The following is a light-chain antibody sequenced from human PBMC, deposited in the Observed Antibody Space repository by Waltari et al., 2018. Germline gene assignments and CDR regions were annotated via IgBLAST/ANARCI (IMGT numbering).Light chain of an antibody. CDR2: SHH. CDR1: TSNSARTT. CDR3: ATWDDSLNGWV. J-gene: IGLJ3*02. Sequence: QSVLTQPPSAPGTPGQRLTIPWSATTSNSARTTVNGYQQVPGAAPNLLIYSHHHRPSGVPARFSGSTSATSASLAISGLQSEDESYFYCATWDDSLNGWVFGGGTKVTVL. V-gene: IGLV1-44*01.